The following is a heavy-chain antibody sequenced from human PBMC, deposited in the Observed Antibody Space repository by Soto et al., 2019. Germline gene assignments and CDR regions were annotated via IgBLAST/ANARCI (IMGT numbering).Heavy chain of an antibody. J-gene: IGHJ4*02. V-gene: IGHV3-23*01. D-gene: IGHD2-21*02. CDR2: ITGSGRSI. CDR3: AKDDVSGDGLWLVSD. CDR1: GFSFDKYA. Sequence: GGSLRLSCVASGFSFDKYAMIWVRQAPGKGQEWVSGITGSGRSIQYTASVKGRFTISRDNSKNTVYLQMDYLRAEDTAMYYCAKDDVSGDGLWLVSDWGQGTPVTV.